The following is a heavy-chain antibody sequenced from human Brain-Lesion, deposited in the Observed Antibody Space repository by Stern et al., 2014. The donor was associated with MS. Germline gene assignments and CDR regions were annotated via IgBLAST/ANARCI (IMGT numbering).Heavy chain of an antibody. CDR1: GGSINTNNYY. V-gene: IGHV4-39*01. Sequence: QVQLQESGPGLVKPSETLSLTCTVSGGSINTNNYYWGWIRQPPGKGLEWIGNIYSSGSTFYSPSLKSRVTMSVDTLKTQFSLKLSSVTAADTAVYYCARTGDDFGDYSLSYWGQGTLVTVSS. CDR2: IYSSGST. CDR3: ARTGDDFGDYSLSY. J-gene: IGHJ4*02. D-gene: IGHD4-17*01.